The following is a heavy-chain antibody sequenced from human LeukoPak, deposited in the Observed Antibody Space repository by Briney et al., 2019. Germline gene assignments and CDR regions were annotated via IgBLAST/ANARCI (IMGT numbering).Heavy chain of an antibody. D-gene: IGHD3-22*01. V-gene: IGHV4-59*01. CDR2: IYYSGST. J-gene: IGHJ3*02. CDR3: ARPYYYDSSGYSPYAFDI. CDR1: GGSISSYY. Sequence: SETLSLTCTVSGGSISSYYWSWIRQPPGKGLEWIGYIYYSGSTNYNPSLKSRVTISVDTSKNQFSLKLSSVTAADTAVYYCARPYYYDSSGYSPYAFDIWGQGTMVTVSS.